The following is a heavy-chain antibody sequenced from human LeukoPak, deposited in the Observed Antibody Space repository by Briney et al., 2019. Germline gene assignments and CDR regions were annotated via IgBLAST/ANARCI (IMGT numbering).Heavy chain of an antibody. CDR3: ARSGEYNNFDY. V-gene: IGHV4-59*01. J-gene: IGHJ4*02. CDR1: GGSISSYY. CDR2: IYYRGRT. Sequence: SETLSLTCTVSGGSISSYYWSWIRQPPGKGLEWIGYIYYRGRTNYNPSLKSRVTISVDTSKNQFSLKLSSVTAADTAVYFCARSGEYNNFDYWGQGTLVTVSS. D-gene: IGHD1-1*01.